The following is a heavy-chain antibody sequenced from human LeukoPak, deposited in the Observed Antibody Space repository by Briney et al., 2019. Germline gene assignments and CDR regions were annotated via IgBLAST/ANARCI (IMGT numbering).Heavy chain of an antibody. J-gene: IGHJ5*02. CDR2: IYHSGST. CDR3: ARGIAAAVKYNWFDP. Sequence: IYHSGSTYYDPSLKSRVTISVDTSKNQFSLKLSSVTAADTAVYYCARGIAAAVKYNWFDPWGQGTLVTVSS. D-gene: IGHD6-13*01. V-gene: IGHV4-30-2*04.